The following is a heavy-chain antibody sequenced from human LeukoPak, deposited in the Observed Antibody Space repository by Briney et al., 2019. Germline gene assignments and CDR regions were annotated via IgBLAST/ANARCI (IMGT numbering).Heavy chain of an antibody. CDR3: ARVQQPSGIQGYYYGMDA. J-gene: IGHJ6*02. CDR1: GFTFSSYE. CDR2: ISSGGSTT. D-gene: IGHD6-13*01. Sequence: GGSLRLSCAASGFTFSSYEMKWVRQAPGKGLEWVSYISSGGSTTYSADSVKGRFTISRDNAKNSLYLQMNSLRAEDTAVYYCARVQQPSGIQGYYYGMDAWGQGTTVTVSS. V-gene: IGHV3-48*03.